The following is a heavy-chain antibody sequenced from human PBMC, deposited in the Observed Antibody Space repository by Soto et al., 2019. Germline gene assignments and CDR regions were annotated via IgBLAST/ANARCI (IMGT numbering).Heavy chain of an antibody. D-gene: IGHD2-21*02. CDR1: GYSFTNYA. V-gene: IGHV1-3*01. Sequence: ASVKVSCKASGYSFTNYAIHWVRQAPGQRLEWLGWVNAGNGDTKYSQRFQGRVTFTRDTSATTAYMDLSSLRFEDTAVYYCARGYCGGDCYSHFDAWGQGTRVTVSS. CDR3: ARGYCGGDCYSHFDA. CDR2: VNAGNGDT. J-gene: IGHJ4*02.